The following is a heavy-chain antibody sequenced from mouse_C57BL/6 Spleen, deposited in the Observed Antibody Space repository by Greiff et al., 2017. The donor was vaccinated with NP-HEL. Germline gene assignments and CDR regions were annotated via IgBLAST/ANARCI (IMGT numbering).Heavy chain of an antibody. J-gene: IGHJ1*03. V-gene: IGHV1-52*01. CDR3: ARNTGTVVAPHFDV. CDR1: GYTFTSYW. CDR2: IDPSDSET. D-gene: IGHD1-1*01. Sequence: VKLQQPGAELVRPGSSVKLSCKASGYTFTSYWMHWVKQRPIQGLEWIGNIDPSDSETHYNQKFKDKATLTVDKSSSTAYMQLSSLTSEDSAVYYCARNTGTVVAPHFDVWGTGTTVTVSS.